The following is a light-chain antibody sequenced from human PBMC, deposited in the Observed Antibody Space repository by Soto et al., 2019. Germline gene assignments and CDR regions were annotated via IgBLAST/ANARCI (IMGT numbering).Light chain of an antibody. CDR2: DVS. V-gene: IGLV2-11*01. J-gene: IGLJ3*02. CDR3: CSYSGSASLL. Sequence: QSVLTQPRSVSGSPGESVTISCSGTSSDVGSYNYVSWYQQYPGKAPKVMIYDVSERPSEVPVRFSGSKSGNTASLTISGLQAEDEAEYFCCSYSGSASLLFGGGTKVTVL. CDR1: SSDVGSYNY.